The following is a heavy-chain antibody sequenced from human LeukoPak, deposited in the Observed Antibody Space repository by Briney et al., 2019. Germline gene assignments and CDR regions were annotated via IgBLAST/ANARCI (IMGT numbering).Heavy chain of an antibody. D-gene: IGHD2-15*01. J-gene: IGHJ4*02. CDR3: ARDLAHCSGGSCWVAY. Sequence: TGGSLRLSCAASGFTVSSNYMSWVRQAPGKGLEWVSVIYSGGSTYYADSVKGRFTISRDNSKNTLYLQMNSLRAEDTAVYYCARDLAHCSGGSCWVAYWGQGTLVTVSS. CDR1: GFTVSSNY. V-gene: IGHV3-66*01. CDR2: IYSGGST.